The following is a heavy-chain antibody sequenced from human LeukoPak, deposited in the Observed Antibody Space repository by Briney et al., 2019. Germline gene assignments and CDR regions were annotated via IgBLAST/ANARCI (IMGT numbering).Heavy chain of an antibody. Sequence: PGGSLRLSCAVSGFTVSSNYMSWVRQAPGKGLEWVSVIYSGGSTYYADSEKGRFTISRDNSKNTLYLQMNGLRAEDTAVYYCAREFGAGDVMFDYWGQGTLVTVSS. D-gene: IGHD7-27*01. V-gene: IGHV3-53*01. CDR1: GFTVSSNY. CDR3: AREFGAGDVMFDY. CDR2: IYSGGST. J-gene: IGHJ4*02.